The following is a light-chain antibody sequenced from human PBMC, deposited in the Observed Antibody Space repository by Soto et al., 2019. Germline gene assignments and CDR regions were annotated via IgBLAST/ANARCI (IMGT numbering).Light chain of an antibody. CDR2: DVT. V-gene: IGLV2-8*01. J-gene: IGLJ2*01. CDR1: SSDVGGYNY. CDR3: SSSAGSNTLV. Sequence: SALTQPPSASGSPGQSVTISCTGTSSDVGGYNYVSWYQQHPGKAPKLMIYDVTRRPSGVPDRFSASKSGNTASLTVSGLQAEDEADYYCSSSAGSNTLVFGGGTKVTVL.